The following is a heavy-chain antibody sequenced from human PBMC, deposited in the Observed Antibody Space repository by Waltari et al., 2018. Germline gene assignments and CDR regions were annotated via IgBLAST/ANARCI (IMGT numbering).Heavy chain of an antibody. CDR3: ARAGGSTDMDV. CDR1: GYTFTSYA. J-gene: IGHJ6*03. V-gene: IGHV1-3*01. D-gene: IGHD2-2*01. Sequence: QVQLVQSGAEVKKPGASVKVSCKASGYTFTSYAMHWVRQAPGQRLEWMGWINAGNDNTKYSQKFQGRVTITRDTSASTAYMELSSLRSEDTAVYYCARAGGSTDMDVWGKGTTVTVSS. CDR2: INAGNDNT.